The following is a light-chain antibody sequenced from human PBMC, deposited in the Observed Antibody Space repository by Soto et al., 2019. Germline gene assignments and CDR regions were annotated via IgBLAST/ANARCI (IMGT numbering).Light chain of an antibody. V-gene: IGKV3-20*01. Sequence: EIVLTQSPGTLSLSPGERATLSCRASQSVSSSYLAWYQQKPGQAPRLLIYDASRRATGIPGRFSGSGSETDFTLTISSLQSEDFAVYYCQQYNNWPRTFGQGTKVDIK. CDR3: QQYNNWPRT. CDR2: DAS. J-gene: IGKJ1*01. CDR1: QSVSSSY.